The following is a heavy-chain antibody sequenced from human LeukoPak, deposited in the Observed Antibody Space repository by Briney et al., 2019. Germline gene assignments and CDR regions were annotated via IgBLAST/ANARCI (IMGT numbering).Heavy chain of an antibody. V-gene: IGHV1-24*01. J-gene: IGHJ4*02. Sequence: ASVTVSCKVSGYTLTELSMHWVRQAPGKGLEWMGGFDPEDGETIYAQKFQGRVTMTEDTSTDTAYMELSSLRSEDTAVYYCATGTYYYDSSGYYRWGQGALVTVSS. CDR1: GYTLTELS. CDR2: FDPEDGET. CDR3: ATGTYYYDSSGYYR. D-gene: IGHD3-22*01.